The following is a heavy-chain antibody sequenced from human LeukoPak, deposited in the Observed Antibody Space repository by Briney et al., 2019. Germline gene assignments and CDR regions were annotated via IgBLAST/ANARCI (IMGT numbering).Heavy chain of an antibody. CDR2: IIPIFGTA. CDR1: GGTFSSYA. D-gene: IGHD2-2*01. V-gene: IGHV1-69*13. Sequence: SVKVSCKASGGTFSSYAISWVRQAPGQGLEWMGGIIPIFGTANYAQKFQGRVTITADESTSTAYMELSSLRSEDTAVYYCARGEPSCSSTSCYFFYLDYWGQGTLVSVSS. CDR3: ARGEPSCSSTSCYFFYLDY. J-gene: IGHJ4*02.